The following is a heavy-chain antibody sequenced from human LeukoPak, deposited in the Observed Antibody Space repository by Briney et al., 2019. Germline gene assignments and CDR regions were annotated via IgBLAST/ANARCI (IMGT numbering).Heavy chain of an antibody. V-gene: IGHV1-18*01. Sequence: ASVKVSCKASGYTFTSYGISWVRQAPGQGLEWMGWISAYNGNTNYAQKLQGRVTMTTVTSTSTAYMELRSLRSDDTAVYYCAREGSGWYLAHDAFDIWGQGTMVTVSS. CDR1: GYTFTSYG. CDR2: ISAYNGNT. J-gene: IGHJ3*02. D-gene: IGHD6-19*01. CDR3: AREGSGWYLAHDAFDI.